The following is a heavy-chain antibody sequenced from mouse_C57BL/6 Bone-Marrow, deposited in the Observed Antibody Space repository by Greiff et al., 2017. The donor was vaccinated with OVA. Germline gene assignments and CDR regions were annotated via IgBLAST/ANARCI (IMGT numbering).Heavy chain of an antibody. CDR1: GYTFTSYW. CDR2: IYPGSGST. V-gene: IGHV1-55*01. Sequence: QVQLQQPGAELVKPGASVKMSCKASGYTFTSYWITWVKQRPGQGLEWIGDIYPGSGSTNYNEKFKSKATLTVDTSSSTAYMQLSSLTSEDSAVYYGARKTGRNWYFDVWGTGTTVTVAS. CDR3: ARKTGRNWYFDV. J-gene: IGHJ1*03.